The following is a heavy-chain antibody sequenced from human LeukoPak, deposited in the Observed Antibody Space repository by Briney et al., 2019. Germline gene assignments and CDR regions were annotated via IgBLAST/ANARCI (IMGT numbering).Heavy chain of an antibody. CDR1: GFTFSDYN. Sequence: PGGSLRLSCAASGFTFSDYNMYWVRQAPGKGLECVSFIGTSSGTIHNADSVEGRFTISRDNAKNSLYLQMNGLRGEDTAVYYCARGGIFRLTDVDYWGQGSLVTVSS. V-gene: IGHV3-48*01. D-gene: IGHD3-9*01. CDR2: IGTSSGTI. CDR3: ARGGIFRLTDVDY. J-gene: IGHJ4*02.